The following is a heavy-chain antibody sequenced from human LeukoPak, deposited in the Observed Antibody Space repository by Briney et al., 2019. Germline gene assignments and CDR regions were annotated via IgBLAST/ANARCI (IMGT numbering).Heavy chain of an antibody. V-gene: IGHV3-33*01. J-gene: IGHJ4*02. D-gene: IGHD2-2*02. CDR3: ARDSCSSTSCYRVY. CDR2: IWYDGSNK. CDR1: GFTLSSYG. Sequence: GGSLRLSCAASGFTLSSYGMQWVRQATGKGLEWVAVIWYDGSNKYYADSVKGRFTISRDNSKNTLYLQTNSLRAEDTAVYYCARDSCSSTSCYRVYWGQGTLVTVSS.